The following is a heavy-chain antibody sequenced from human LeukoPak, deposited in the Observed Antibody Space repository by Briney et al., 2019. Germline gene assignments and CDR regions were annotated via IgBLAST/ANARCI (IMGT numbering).Heavy chain of an antibody. V-gene: IGHV3-13*01. Sequence: GGSLRLSCAASGFTFSSYDMHWVRQATGKGLEWVSAIGTAGDTYYPGSVKGRFTISRENAKNSLYLQMNSLRAGDTAVYYCARVAGTVTGGYYFDYWGQGTLVTVYS. CDR2: IGTAGDT. D-gene: IGHD4-11*01. J-gene: IGHJ4*02. CDR3: ARVAGTVTGGYYFDY. CDR1: GFTFSSYD.